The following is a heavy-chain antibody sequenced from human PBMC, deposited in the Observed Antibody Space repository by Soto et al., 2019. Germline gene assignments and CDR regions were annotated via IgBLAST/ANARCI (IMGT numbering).Heavy chain of an antibody. Sequence: PGGSLRLSCAASGFIVTGNYMSWFRQAPGKGLEWVAVIWHDGSNKFYGDSVRGRFTLSRDNSRNTVYLQMNTLRVEDTALYYCARELAVAGPDDDALNIWGRGTMVTVSS. D-gene: IGHD6-19*01. CDR2: IWHDGSNK. V-gene: IGHV3-33*08. CDR3: ARELAVAGPDDDALNI. J-gene: IGHJ3*02. CDR1: GFIVTGNY.